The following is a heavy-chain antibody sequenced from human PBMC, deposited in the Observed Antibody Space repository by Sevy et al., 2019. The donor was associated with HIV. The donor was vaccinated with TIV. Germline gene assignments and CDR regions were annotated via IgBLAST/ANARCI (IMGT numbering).Heavy chain of an antibody. V-gene: IGHV1-2*02. CDR1: GYRFTDYY. CDR3: AGDQEFCSTTTCYSGFDH. J-gene: IGHJ4*01. Sequence: ASVKVSCETSGYRFTDYYIHWVRQAPGQGLEWMGWINPNSDDTKSAKKFQDRVIMTKATSISTVYMELRGLTFDDSAVYYCAGDQEFCSTTTCYSGFDHWGHGSLVTVSS. CDR2: INPNSDDT. D-gene: IGHD2-2*02.